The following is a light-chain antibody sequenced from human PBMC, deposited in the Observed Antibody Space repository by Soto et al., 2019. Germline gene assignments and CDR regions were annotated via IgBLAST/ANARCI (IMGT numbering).Light chain of an antibody. J-gene: IGKJ1*01. CDR2: AAS. CDR3: QHYNSYSEA. Sequence: DIQMTQSPSTLSASLGDRVTITCRASQSISSWLAWYQQKPGKAPKLLIYAASTLQSGVPSRFSGNGSGTDFTLTISSLQPDDFATYYCQHYNSYSEAFGQGTKVDI. V-gene: IGKV1-5*01. CDR1: QSISSW.